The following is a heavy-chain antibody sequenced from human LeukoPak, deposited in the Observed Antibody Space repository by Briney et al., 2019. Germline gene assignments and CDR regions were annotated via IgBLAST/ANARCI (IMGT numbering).Heavy chain of an antibody. J-gene: IGHJ4*02. Sequence: GGSLRLSCAASEFTFTSYEMSWVRQAPGKGLEWVANIKKDGSEKYYVDSVKGRFTISRDNAKNSLYLQMNSLRAEDTAVYYCARLLVYNSGGEAFDYWGPGTLVTVSS. CDR1: EFTFTSYE. CDR2: IKKDGSEK. V-gene: IGHV3-7*01. CDR3: ARLLVYNSGGEAFDY. D-gene: IGHD3-10*01.